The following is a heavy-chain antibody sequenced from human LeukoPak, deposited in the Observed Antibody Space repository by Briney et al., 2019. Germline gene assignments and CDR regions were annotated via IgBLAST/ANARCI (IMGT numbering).Heavy chain of an antibody. J-gene: IGHJ4*02. V-gene: IGHV3-74*01. CDR1: GFTFSDYW. D-gene: IGHD5-12*01. CDR3: VRGQVALSLHVN. CDR2: IKGDGREI. Sequence: GGSLRLSCAASGFTFSDYWMHWVRQVPGKGLVWVSRIKGDGREINYADSVRGRFTISRDNAKNTLSPQMNSLRGDDTAVYYCVRGQVALSLHVNWGQGTLVTVSS.